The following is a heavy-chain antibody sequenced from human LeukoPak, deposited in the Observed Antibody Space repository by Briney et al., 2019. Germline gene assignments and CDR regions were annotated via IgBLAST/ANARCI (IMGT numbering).Heavy chain of an antibody. J-gene: IGHJ4*02. V-gene: IGHV4-4*07. CDR1: GGSISSYY. Sequence: SETLSLTCTVSGGSISSYYWSWIRQPAGKGLEWIGRIYTSGSTNYNPSLKSRVTMSVDTSKNQFSLKLSFVTAADTAVYYCARDNYDFWSGTYTGRDYWGQGTLVTVSS. CDR2: IYTSGST. CDR3: ARDNYDFWSGTYTGRDY. D-gene: IGHD3-3*01.